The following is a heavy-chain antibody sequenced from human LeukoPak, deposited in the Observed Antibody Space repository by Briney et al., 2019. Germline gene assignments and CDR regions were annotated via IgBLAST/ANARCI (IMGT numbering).Heavy chain of an antibody. CDR2: ISGSGGST. D-gene: IGHD4-17*01. Sequence: GSLRLSCAASGVTFSSYAMSWVRQAPGKGLEWVGGISGSGGSTYSAYPMKGRFTIYRDTSKDTLYMQMKGTRAEAPADYCGASRRHTVTTTDLDAFDMGGQGTGDIVPS. J-gene: IGHJ3*02. CDR1: GVTFSSYA. V-gene: IGHV3-23*01. CDR3: ASRRHTVTTTDLDAFDM.